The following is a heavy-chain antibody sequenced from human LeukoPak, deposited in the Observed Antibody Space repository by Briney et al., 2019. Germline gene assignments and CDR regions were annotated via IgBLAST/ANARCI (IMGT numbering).Heavy chain of an antibody. J-gene: IGHJ5*02. CDR3: ARGWVIVVVPAALNWFDP. D-gene: IGHD2-2*01. V-gene: IGHV4-34*01. CDR2: INHSGST. Sequence: SETLSLTCAVYGGSFSGYYWSWIRQPPGKGLEWIGKINHSGSTNYNPSLKSRVTISVDTSKNQFSLKLSSVTAADTAVYYCARGWVIVVVPAALNWFDPWGQGTLVTVSS. CDR1: GGSFSGYY.